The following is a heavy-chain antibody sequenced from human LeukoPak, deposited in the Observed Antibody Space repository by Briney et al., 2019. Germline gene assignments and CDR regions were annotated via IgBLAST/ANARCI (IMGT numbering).Heavy chain of an antibody. CDR3: ARDSLRYFDWLPHLYYYGMDV. D-gene: IGHD3-9*01. V-gene: IGHV3-48*03. J-gene: IGHJ6*02. Sequence: PGGSLRLSCAASGFTFSSYEMNWVRQAPGKGLEWVSYISSSGSTIYYADSVKGRFTISKDNAKNSLYLQMNSLRAEDTAVYYCARDSLRYFDWLPHLYYYGMDVWGQGTTVTVSS. CDR2: ISSSGSTI. CDR1: GFTFSSYE.